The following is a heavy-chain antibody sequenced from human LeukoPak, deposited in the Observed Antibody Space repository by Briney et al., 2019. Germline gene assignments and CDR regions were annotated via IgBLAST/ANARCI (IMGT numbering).Heavy chain of an antibody. CDR1: GFNFSNYG. CDR2: IWYDGNTK. V-gene: IGHV3-33*06. Sequence: GGSLRLSWAASGFNFSNYGMHLVRQAPGKGLEGVAVIWYDGNTKYCADSVKGRFTISRDNSENTLYLQMNSLRAEDTALYDCANNGVSPNYYYGMDVWGQGTTVTVSS. D-gene: IGHD2-8*01. CDR3: ANNGVSPNYYYGMDV. J-gene: IGHJ6*02.